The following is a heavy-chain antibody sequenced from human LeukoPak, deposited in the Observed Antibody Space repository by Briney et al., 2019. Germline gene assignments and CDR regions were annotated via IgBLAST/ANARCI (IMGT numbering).Heavy chain of an antibody. J-gene: IGHJ4*02. CDR2: IYHSGST. D-gene: IGHD3-9*01. CDR3: ARGVPYILTGYYRRGKTIDY. Sequence: PSETLSLTCAVSGGSISSSNWWSWVRQPPGKGLEWIGEIYHSGSTNYNPSLKSRVTISVDTSKNQFSLKLSSVTAADMAVYYCARGVPYILTGYYRRGKTIDYWGQGTLVTVSS. CDR1: GGSISSSNW. V-gene: IGHV4-4*02.